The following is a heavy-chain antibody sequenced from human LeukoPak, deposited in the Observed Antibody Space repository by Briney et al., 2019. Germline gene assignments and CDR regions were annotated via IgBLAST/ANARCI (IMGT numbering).Heavy chain of an antibody. D-gene: IGHD3-10*01. J-gene: IGHJ3*02. CDR2: VYYSGST. V-gene: IGHV4-59*01. CDR3: ARPVSSGSFSGAFNI. CDR1: GGSISSYY. Sequence: PSETLSLTCTVSGGSISSYYRSWIRQPPGKGLEWIGNVYYSGSTNYNPSLNSRVTISIDTSKNQFSLKLSSVTAADTAVYYCARPVSSGSFSGAFNIWGQGTMVTVSS.